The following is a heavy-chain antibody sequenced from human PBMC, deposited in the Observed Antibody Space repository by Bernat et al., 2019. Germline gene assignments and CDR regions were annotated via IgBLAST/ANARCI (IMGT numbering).Heavy chain of an antibody. Sequence: QVQLVESGGGVVQPGRSLRLSCAASGFTFSSYGMHWVRQAPGNGLEWVAVISYDGSNKYYAASVKGRFTISRDNSKNTLYLQMNSLRAEDTAVYYCARTRSLSGWYGPYGMDVWGQGTTVTVSS. CDR2: ISYDGSNK. CDR1: GFTFSSYG. J-gene: IGHJ6*02. D-gene: IGHD6-19*01. CDR3: ARTRSLSGWYGPYGMDV. V-gene: IGHV3-30*03.